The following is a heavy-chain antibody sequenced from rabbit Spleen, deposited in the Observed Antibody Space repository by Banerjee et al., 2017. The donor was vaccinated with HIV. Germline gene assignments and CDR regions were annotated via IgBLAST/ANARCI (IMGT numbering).Heavy chain of an antibody. D-gene: IGHD8-1*01. CDR1: GVSFSSNHY. Sequence: QSLEESGGDLVKPGASLTLTCTASGVSFSSNHYMCWVRQAPGKGLEWIACIYISTGVTYYASWARGRFTISKTSSTTVTLQMTSLTAADTATYFCARSGSSFSSYGMDLWGPGTLVTVS. CDR2: IYISTGVT. J-gene: IGHJ6*01. CDR3: ARSGSSFSSYGMDL. V-gene: IGHV1S40*01.